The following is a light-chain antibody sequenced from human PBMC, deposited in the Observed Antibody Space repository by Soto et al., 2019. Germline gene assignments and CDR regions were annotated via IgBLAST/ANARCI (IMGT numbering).Light chain of an antibody. CDR2: SNN. CDR3: AAWDDSLDGPV. V-gene: IGLV1-44*01. CDR1: NSNIGSNT. Sequence: QSVLTQPPSASGTPGQRVTISCSGGNSNIGSNTVNWYQQLPGTAPKLLIYSNNQRPSGVPDRFSGSKSGTSASLAISGLQSEDEADYYCAAWDDSLDGPVFGGGTMLTVL. J-gene: IGLJ3*02.